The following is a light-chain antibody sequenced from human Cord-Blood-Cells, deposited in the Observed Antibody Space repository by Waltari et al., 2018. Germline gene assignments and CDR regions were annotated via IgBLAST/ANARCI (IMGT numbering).Light chain of an antibody. Sequence: QSVLTQPPSVSGAPGQRVTISCPGSSSNIGAGYDVNWYQQLPGTAPKRLIYGNSNRPSGVPDRFSGSKSGTSASLAITGLQAEDEADYYCQSYDSSLSGWVFGGGTKLTVL. CDR3: QSYDSSLSGWV. J-gene: IGLJ3*02. CDR1: SSNIGAGYD. V-gene: IGLV1-40*01. CDR2: GNS.